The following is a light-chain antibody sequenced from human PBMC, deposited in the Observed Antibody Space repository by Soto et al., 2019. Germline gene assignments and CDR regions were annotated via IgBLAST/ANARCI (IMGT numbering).Light chain of an antibody. V-gene: IGLV2-8*01. CDR1: SSDVGGYNF. Sequence: QSVLTQPPSASGSPGQSVAISCTGTSSDVGGYNFVSWYQQHPGKAPKLMIYEVDKRPSGVPDRFSGSKSGNTASLTVSGLQAEDEADYYCISYAVTTSYVFGPGTKLTVL. J-gene: IGLJ1*01. CDR2: EVD. CDR3: ISYAVTTSYV.